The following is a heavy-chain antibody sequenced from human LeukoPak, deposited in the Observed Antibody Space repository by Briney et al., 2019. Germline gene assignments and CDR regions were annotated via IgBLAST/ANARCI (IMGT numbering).Heavy chain of an antibody. V-gene: IGHV3-66*01. CDR3: ARCIAAAFFDS. D-gene: IGHD6-13*01. CDR2: IYSGNNT. J-gene: IGHJ4*02. CDR1: GFSVSSNY. Sequence: PGGSLRLSCAASGFSVSSNYMSWVRQAPGKGLELVSIIYSGNNTYYADSVKARFTLSRDTSKNTVYLQMNNLRAEDTAVYYCARCIAAAFFDSWGQGSLFTVSS.